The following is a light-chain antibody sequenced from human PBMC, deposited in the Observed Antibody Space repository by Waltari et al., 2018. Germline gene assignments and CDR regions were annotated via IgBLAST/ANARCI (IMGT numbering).Light chain of an antibody. CDR2: EDK. CDR3: QAWDDRTVV. J-gene: IGLJ2*01. V-gene: IGLV3-1*01. Sequence: SYELTQPPSVSVSPGQTASITCSGDKLQTRYVCWYQHKSGKAPVLVMYEDKKRPSRSPGRFAGSNSGNTATLTISGTQPIDEAEYYCQAWDDRTVVFGGGTKLTVL. CDR1: KLQTRY.